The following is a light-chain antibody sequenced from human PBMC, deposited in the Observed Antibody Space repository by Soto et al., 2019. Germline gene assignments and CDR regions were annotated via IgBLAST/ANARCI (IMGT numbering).Light chain of an antibody. CDR1: QSVLYSSNNKNY. V-gene: IGKV4-1*01. Sequence: DIVMTQSPDSLAVSLGERATINCKSSQSVLYSSNNKNYLAWYQQKPGQPPKLLIYWASTREAGVPARFSGSGSGTDFTLTISSLQAEDVAVSYCQQYYSTPFTFGPGTKVDIK. CDR2: WAS. CDR3: QQYYSTPFT. J-gene: IGKJ3*01.